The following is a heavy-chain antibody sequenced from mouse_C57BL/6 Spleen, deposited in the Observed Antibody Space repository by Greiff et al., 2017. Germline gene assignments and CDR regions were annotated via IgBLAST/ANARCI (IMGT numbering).Heavy chain of an antibody. V-gene: IGHV1-52*01. J-gene: IGHJ4*01. CDR1: GYTFTSYW. Sequence: QVQLQQPGAELVRPGSSVKLSCKASGYTFTSYWMHWVKQRPIQGLEWIGNIDPSDSETHYNQKFKDKATLTVDKSSSKAYMQLSILTSEDSAVYYCARGRYYDYDDYAMDYWGQGTSVTVSS. CDR3: ARGRYYDYDDYAMDY. D-gene: IGHD2-4*01. CDR2: IDPSDSET.